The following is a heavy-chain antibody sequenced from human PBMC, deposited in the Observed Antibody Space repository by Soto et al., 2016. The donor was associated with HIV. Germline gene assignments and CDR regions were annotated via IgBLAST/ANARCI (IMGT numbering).Heavy chain of an antibody. CDR1: GGIFSNYA. J-gene: IGHJ4*02. D-gene: IGHD5-18*01. CDR2: IIPIFGTA. CDR3: ASYVDTAMAKGDY. V-gene: IGHV1-69*13. Sequence: QVQVVQSGAEVKKPGSSVKVSCRSSGGIFSNYAISWVRQAPGQGLEWMGGIIPIFGTANYAQKFQGRVTITADESTSTAYMELSSLRSEDTAVYYCASYVDTAMAKGDYWGQGTLVTVSS.